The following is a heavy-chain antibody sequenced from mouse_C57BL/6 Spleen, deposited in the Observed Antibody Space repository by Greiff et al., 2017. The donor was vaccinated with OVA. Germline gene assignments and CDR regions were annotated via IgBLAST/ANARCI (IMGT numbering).Heavy chain of an antibody. CDR2: IDPENGDT. Sequence: VQLQQSGAELVRPGASVKLSCTASGFNIKDDYMHWVKQRPEQGLEWIGWIDPENGDTEYASKFQGKATITADTSSNTAYLQLSSLTSEDTAVYYCTTGSITTGDWFAYWGQGTLVTVSA. J-gene: IGHJ3*01. V-gene: IGHV14-4*01. CDR1: GFNIKDDY. D-gene: IGHD1-1*01. CDR3: TTGSITTGDWFAY.